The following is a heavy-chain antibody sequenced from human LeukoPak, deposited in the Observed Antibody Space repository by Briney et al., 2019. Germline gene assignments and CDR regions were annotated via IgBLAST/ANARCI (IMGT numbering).Heavy chain of an antibody. V-gene: IGHV3-21*01. CDR2: ISSSSSYI. CDR3: AKDATASPYFHWFDN. CDR1: GFTFSSYS. D-gene: IGHD3-9*01. J-gene: IGHJ4*02. Sequence: GGSLRLSCATSGFTFSSYSMNWVRQAPGKGLEWVSSISSSSSYIYYADSVKGRFTISRDNAKNSLYLQMNSLRAEDTAVYYCAKDATASPYFHWFDNWGQGTQVIVSS.